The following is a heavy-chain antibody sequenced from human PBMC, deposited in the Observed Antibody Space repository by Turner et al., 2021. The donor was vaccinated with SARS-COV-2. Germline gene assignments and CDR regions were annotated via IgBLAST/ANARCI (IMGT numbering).Heavy chain of an antibody. CDR3: ARPYYDFWSGYQFASFDY. V-gene: IGHV1-3*04. D-gene: IGHD3-3*01. J-gene: IGHJ4*02. Sequence: QVQLVQSGAEEKKPGASVKVSCKASGYTFTRYGMHWVRQAPGQRLEWMGWINTGNGNTYYSQKYQGRVTIARDTSASTAYMELTSLRSEDTAVYYCARPYYDFWSGYQFASFDYWGQGTLVTVSS. CDR2: INTGNGNT. CDR1: GYTFTRYG.